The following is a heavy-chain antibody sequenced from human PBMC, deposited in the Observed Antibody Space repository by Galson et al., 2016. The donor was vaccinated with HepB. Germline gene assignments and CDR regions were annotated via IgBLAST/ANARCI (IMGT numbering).Heavy chain of an antibody. CDR2: IRGGGGGT. J-gene: IGHJ4*02. CDR1: GLTFSDAW. Sequence: SLRLSCAVSGLTFSDAWLAWVRQAPGKGLEFVGRIRGGGGGTDYAAFAKGRFSIPRDDPKHMLFLQINSVKTEDTAVYFFVYDSSGYYSFHYWGQGALVTVSS. D-gene: IGHD3-22*01. CDR3: VYDSSGYYSFHY. V-gene: IGHV3-15*05.